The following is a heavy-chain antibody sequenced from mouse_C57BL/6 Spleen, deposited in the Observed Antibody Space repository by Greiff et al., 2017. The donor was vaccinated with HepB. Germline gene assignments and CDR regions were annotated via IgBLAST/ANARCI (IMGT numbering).Heavy chain of an antibody. CDR1: GYTFTSYW. D-gene: IGHD1-1*02. CDR3: ARATVVGYYFDY. Sequence: QVQLQQPGAELVKPGASVKLSCKASGYTFTSYWMHWVKQRPGQGLEWIGMIHPNSGSTNYNEKFKSKATLTVDKSSSTAYMQLSSLTSEDSAVYYCARATVVGYYFDYWGQGTTLTVSS. J-gene: IGHJ2*01. CDR2: IHPNSGST. V-gene: IGHV1-64*01.